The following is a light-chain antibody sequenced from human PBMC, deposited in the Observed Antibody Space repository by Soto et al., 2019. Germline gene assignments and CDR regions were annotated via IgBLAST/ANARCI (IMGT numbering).Light chain of an antibody. CDR2: EAT. Sequence: QSALTQPASVSGSPGQSITISCTGTSNDFGSYNLVSWFQQHPGEAPKLIIYEATRRPSGVSNRFSASKSANTASLTISGLQSEDEANYYCCSYAGSDTMIFGGGTKLTVL. J-gene: IGLJ2*01. CDR3: CSYAGSDTMI. V-gene: IGLV2-23*01. CDR1: SNDFGSYNL.